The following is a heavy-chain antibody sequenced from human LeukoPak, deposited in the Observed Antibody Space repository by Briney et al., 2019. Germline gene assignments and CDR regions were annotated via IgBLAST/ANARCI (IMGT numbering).Heavy chain of an antibody. D-gene: IGHD3-10*01. J-gene: IGHJ5*02. V-gene: IGHV4-34*01. CDR3: ARGPDSGSYFAWFDP. Sequence: PSETLSLTCAVYGGSFSGFYWSWVRQPPGKGLEWTGEINHSGSTYYNPSFKSRVTILVDTSRNQFSLKLTSVTAADTAVYYCARGPDSGSYFAWFDPWGQGTLVTVSS. CDR2: INHSGST. CDR1: GGSFSGFY.